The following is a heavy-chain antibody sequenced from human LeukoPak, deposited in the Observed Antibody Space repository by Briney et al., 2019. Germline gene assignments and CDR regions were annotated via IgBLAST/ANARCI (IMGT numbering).Heavy chain of an antibody. CDR2: VRFDGSNK. V-gene: IGHV3-30*02. CDR1: GLTFSSYG. D-gene: IGHD2-2*01. Sequence: GGSLRLSCAASGLTFSSYGIHWVRQAPGKGLEWVAFVRFDGSNKYYADSVKGRFTISRDNSKNTLYLQMNSLRAEDTAVYYCAKVRTEIAVPAALDYWGQETLVTVSS. CDR3: AKVRTEIAVPAALDY. J-gene: IGHJ4*02.